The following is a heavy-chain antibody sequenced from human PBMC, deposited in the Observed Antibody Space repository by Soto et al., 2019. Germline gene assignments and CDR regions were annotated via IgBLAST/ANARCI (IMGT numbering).Heavy chain of an antibody. J-gene: IGHJ6*02. CDR1: GGSISGGGYY. D-gene: IGHD1-1*01. Sequence: QVQLQQSGPGLVKPSQTLSLTCTVSGGSISGGGYYWSWIRQHPGKGLEWIGYIYYSGSTYYNPSLKCRVIISLDTSKNQFSLKLSSVTAADTAVYYCARGTEAAVYNYGMDVWGQGTTVTVSS. CDR3: ARGTEAAVYNYGMDV. V-gene: IGHV4-31*03. CDR2: IYYSGST.